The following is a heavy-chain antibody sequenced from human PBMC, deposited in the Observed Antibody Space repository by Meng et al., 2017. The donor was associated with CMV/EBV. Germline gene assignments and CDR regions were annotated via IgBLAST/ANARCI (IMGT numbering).Heavy chain of an antibody. CDR1: GGSISSSSYY. V-gene: IGHV4-39*07. J-gene: IGHJ4*02. CDR3: AAGTSPLSDY. Sequence: PETLSPTCTVSGGSISSSSYYWGWIRQPPGKGLEWIGSIYYSGSTYYNPSLKSRVTISVDTSKNQFSLKLSSVTAADTAVYYCAAGTSPLSDYWGQGTLVTVSS. D-gene: IGHD6-13*01. CDR2: IYYSGST.